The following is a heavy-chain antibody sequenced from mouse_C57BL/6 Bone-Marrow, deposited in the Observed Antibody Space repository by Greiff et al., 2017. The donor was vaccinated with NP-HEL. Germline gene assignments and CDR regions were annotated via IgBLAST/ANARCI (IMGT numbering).Heavy chain of an antibody. Sequence: EVQLQESGGGLVQPKGSLKLSCAASGFTFNTYAMHWVRQAPGKGLEWVARIRSKSSNYATYYADSVKDRFTISRDDSQSMLYLQMNNLKTEDTAMYSCVRERVPYDGSSPYWYFDVWGTGTTVTVSS. CDR2: IRSKSSNYAT. CDR1: GFTFNTYA. D-gene: IGHD1-1*01. J-gene: IGHJ1*03. CDR3: VRERVPYDGSSPYWYFDV. V-gene: IGHV10-3*01.